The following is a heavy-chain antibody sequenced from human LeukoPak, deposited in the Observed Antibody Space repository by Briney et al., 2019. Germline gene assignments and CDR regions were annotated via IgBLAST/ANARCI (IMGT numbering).Heavy chain of an antibody. CDR2: ISGSGGGT. J-gene: IGHJ3*01. CDR3: AKEGRVGTLYDSSAQGAFDV. CDR1: GFTFSSYG. D-gene: IGHD3-22*01. V-gene: IGHV3-23*01. Sequence: PGGSLRLSCAASGFTFSSYGMSWVRQAPGKGLEWVTAISGSGGGTYYADSVKGRFTISRDNSKNTLCLEMNSLRAEDTAVYYCAKEGRVGTLYDSSAQGAFDVWGQGTMVTVSS.